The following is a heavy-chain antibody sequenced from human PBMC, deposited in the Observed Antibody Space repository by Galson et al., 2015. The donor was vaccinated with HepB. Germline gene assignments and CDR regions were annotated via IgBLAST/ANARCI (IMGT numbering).Heavy chain of an antibody. D-gene: IGHD4-11*01. CDR2: IIPIFNIA. J-gene: IGHJ6*02. Sequence: SVKVSCKASGGTFSSYAISWVRQAPGQGLEWMGGIIPIFNIATYAHNFQGRVTITADKSTSTVYMELSRRSEDTAVYYCAGGSYSNPDYYYYYRMDVWGQGTTVTVSS. V-gene: IGHV1-69*10. CDR1: GGTFSSYA. CDR3: AGGSYSNPDYYYYYRMDV.